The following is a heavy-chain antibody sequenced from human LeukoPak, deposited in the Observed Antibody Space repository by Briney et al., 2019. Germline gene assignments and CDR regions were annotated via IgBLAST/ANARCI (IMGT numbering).Heavy chain of an antibody. J-gene: IGHJ4*02. V-gene: IGHV1-69*06. D-gene: IGHD4-17*01. CDR2: IIPIFGTA. Sequence: ASVTVSCKASGGTFSSYAIRWVRQAPAQGLEWMGGIIPIFGTANHAQKFQGRVTITADKSTSTAYMELSSLRSEDTAVYYCAREDYGDHQNDYWGQGTLVTVSS. CDR1: GGTFSSYA. CDR3: AREDYGDHQNDY.